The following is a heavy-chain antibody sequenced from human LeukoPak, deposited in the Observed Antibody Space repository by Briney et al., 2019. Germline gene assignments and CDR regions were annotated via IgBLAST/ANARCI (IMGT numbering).Heavy chain of an antibody. Sequence: SETLSLTCTISRGSIRSSSWTWIRQPPGKGLEWIGLILTSGTANYNPSLKSRVTMSLDTSKNHFSLNLTSVTAADTAVYYCTRVSYFDFWSGSYSSPPGDAFDIWAQGTMVTVSS. CDR1: RGSIRSSS. D-gene: IGHD3-3*01. CDR2: ILTSGTA. V-gene: IGHV4-4*07. CDR3: TRVSYFDFWSGSYSSPPGDAFDI. J-gene: IGHJ3*02.